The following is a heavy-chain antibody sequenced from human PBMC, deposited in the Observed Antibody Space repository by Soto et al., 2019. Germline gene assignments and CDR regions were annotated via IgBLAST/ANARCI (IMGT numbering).Heavy chain of an antibody. J-gene: IGHJ2*01. CDR2: ISYAGSNK. Sequence: QVQLVESGGGVVQPGRSLRLSCAASGFTFSSYAMHWVRQAPGKGLEWVVVISYAGSNKYYADSVKGRFTISRDNSKNTLYLQMNSLRAEDTAVYYCARPLWRDDYNWGYFDLWGRGTLVTVSS. D-gene: IGHD4-4*01. CDR3: ARPLWRDDYNWGYFDL. V-gene: IGHV3-30-3*01. CDR1: GFTFSSYA.